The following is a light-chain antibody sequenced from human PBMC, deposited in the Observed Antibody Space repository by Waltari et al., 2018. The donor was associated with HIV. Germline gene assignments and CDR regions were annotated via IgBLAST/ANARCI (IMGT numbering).Light chain of an antibody. V-gene: IGKV2-28*01. CDR3: MQTVQTPLT. Sequence: DIVMTQSPLSLPVTPGEPAFISCRSSQSLLHSNGYNYLDCYLQKPGQSPQLLIYLGSNRASGVPDRFSGSGSGTDFTLKISRVEAEDVGVYYCMQTVQTPLTFGGGTKVEI. CDR1: QSLLHSNGYNY. CDR2: LGS. J-gene: IGKJ4*01.